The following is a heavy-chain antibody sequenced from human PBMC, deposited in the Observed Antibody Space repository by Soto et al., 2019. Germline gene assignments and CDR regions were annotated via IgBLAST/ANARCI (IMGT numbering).Heavy chain of an antibody. Sequence: QVQLVQSGAEVKKPGASVKVSCNASGYTFTSYGISWVRQAPGQGLEWMGWISAYNGNTNYAQKLERKVTMTTDTSTSTAYMELRSLRSDDTAVYYGAGDVHRMGVVSAIPGCGYWGQGTLVTVSS. CDR3: AGDVHRMGVVSAIPGCGY. J-gene: IGHJ4*02. CDR1: GYTFTSYG. V-gene: IGHV1-18*01. D-gene: IGHD2-8*02. CDR2: ISAYNGNT.